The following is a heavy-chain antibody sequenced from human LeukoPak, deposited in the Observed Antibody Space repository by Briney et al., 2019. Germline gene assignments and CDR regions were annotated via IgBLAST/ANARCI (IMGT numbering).Heavy chain of an antibody. Sequence: ASVKVSCNASGGTFSSYAISWVRQAPGQGLEWMGGIIPIFGTANYAQKFQGRVTITADESTSTAYMELSSLRSEDTAVYYCASRSGYSYAYDYWGQGTLVTVSS. D-gene: IGHD5-18*01. V-gene: IGHV1-69*13. CDR1: GGTFSSYA. J-gene: IGHJ4*02. CDR2: IIPIFGTA. CDR3: ASRSGYSYAYDY.